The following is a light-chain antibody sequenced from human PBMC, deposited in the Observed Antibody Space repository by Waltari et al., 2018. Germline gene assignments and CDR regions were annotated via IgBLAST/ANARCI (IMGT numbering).Light chain of an antibody. CDR2: DAS. CDR1: QSVSKY. Sequence: EIVLTQSPATLSFSPGERATLSCRASQSVSKYLAWYQQKPGQAPRLLIYDASTRATGIPDRFSATGWGTDFSLSISRLEPEDFAVYYCQKYGTLPATFGQGTKVQMK. V-gene: IGKV3-20*01. CDR3: QKYGTLPAT. J-gene: IGKJ1*01.